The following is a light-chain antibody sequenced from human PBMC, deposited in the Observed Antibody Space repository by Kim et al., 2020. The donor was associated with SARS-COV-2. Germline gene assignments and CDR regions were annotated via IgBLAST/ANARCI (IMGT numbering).Light chain of an antibody. CDR3: QQYNSWPLT. CDR2: AAS. Sequence: VSPGERATLPGRATQTISNNLAWYQQKPGRPPRLLIYAASTRATGIPAWFSGSGSGTEFTLTISSLQSEDFAVYYCQQYNSWPLTFGGGTKVDIK. J-gene: IGKJ4*01. V-gene: IGKV3-15*01. CDR1: QTISNN.